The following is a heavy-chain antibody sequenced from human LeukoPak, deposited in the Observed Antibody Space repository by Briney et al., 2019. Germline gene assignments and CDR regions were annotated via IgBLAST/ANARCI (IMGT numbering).Heavy chain of an antibody. CDR2: ISAYNGNT. Sequence: WASVKVSCKASGYTFTSYGLTWVRQAPGQGLEWMGWISAYNGNTNYAQKLQGRVTMTTDTSTSTAYMELRSLRSDDTAVYYCARGGDMTTDDAFDTWGQGTMVTVSS. V-gene: IGHV1-18*01. J-gene: IGHJ3*02. CDR1: GYTFTSYG. D-gene: IGHD4-17*01. CDR3: ARGGDMTTDDAFDT.